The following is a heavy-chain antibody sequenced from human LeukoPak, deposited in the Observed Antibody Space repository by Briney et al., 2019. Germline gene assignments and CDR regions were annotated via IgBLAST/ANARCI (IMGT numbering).Heavy chain of an antibody. J-gene: IGHJ3*02. Sequence: SETLSLTCAVSGGSISSSNWWSWVRQPPGKGLEWIGEIYHSGSTNYNPSLKSRVTISVDKSKNQFSLELSSVTAADTAVYYCASIEDSRGQDAFDIWGQGTMVTVSS. CDR2: IYHSGST. CDR3: ASIEDSRGQDAFDI. CDR1: GGSISSSNW. D-gene: IGHD1-26*01. V-gene: IGHV4-4*02.